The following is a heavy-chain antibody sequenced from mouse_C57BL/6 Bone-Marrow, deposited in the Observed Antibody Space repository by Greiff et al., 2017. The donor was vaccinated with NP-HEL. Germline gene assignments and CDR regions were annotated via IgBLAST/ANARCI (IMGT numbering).Heavy chain of an antibody. CDR3: ERRKEYRRTVDY. CDR2: ISNGGGST. V-gene: IGHV5-12*01. CDR1: GFTFSDYY. J-gene: IGHJ4*01. D-gene: IGHD5-1*01. Sequence: EVHLVESGGGLVQPGGSLKLSCAASGFTFSDYYMYWVRQTPEKRLECVAYISNGGGSTYYPDTLKGRFTISIDNAKNTMYLQMRRLKSEDTDMDYYERRKEYRRTVDYWGQGTSVTVSS.